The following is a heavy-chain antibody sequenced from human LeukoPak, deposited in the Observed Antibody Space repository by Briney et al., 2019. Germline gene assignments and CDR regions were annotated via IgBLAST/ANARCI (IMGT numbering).Heavy chain of an antibody. V-gene: IGHV3-33*01. J-gene: IGHJ4*02. D-gene: IGHD6-13*01. CDR1: GFTFSSYG. CDR2: IWYDGSNK. CDR3: ARDGFSNFDY. Sequence: GGSLRLSCAASGFTFSSYGMHWVRQAPGKGLEWVAAIWYDGSNKYYADSVKGRFTISRDNSKNTLYLQMNSLRAEDTAVYYCARDGFSNFDYWGQGTLVTVSS.